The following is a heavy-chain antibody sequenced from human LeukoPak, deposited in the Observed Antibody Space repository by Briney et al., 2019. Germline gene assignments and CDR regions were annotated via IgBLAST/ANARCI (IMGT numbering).Heavy chain of an antibody. CDR3: ARVTLGCSTTTCYMDS. V-gene: IGHV4-4*02. D-gene: IGHD2-2*02. CDR1: GFTFTTYW. Sequence: GSLRLSCAASGFTFTTYWMSWVRQSPGKELEWVGEISHSGNINYNPSLQSRITISIDKSKNDFSLKLNSVTAADTAVYYCARVTLGCSTTTCYMDSWGQGTLVTVSS. CDR2: ISHSGNI. J-gene: IGHJ4*02.